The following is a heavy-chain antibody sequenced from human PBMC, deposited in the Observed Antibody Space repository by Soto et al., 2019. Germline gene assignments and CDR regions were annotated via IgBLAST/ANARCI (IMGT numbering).Heavy chain of an antibody. J-gene: IGHJ4*01. V-gene: IGHV4-30-4*01. CDR2: TYYNGDT. Sequence: SLTCTVSDDSFRGADYYWSWIRQPLGKGPEWIGYTYYNGDTKYNPALKSRVTMSVDTSKNQFSLRLSSVTAADTAVYFCARGPGYIDDWRTFDFWGRGILVTVS. D-gene: IGHD3-9*01. CDR3: ARGPGYIDDWRTFDF. CDR1: DDSFRGADYY.